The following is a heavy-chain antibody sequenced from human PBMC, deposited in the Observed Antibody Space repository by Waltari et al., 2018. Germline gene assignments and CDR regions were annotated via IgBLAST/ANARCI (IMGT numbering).Heavy chain of an antibody. CDR2: ISGTGSST. CDR1: GFTFSSYA. D-gene: IGHD5-12*01. V-gene: IGHV3-23*01. J-gene: IGHJ4*02. CDR3: AKHPNSYSGYDYFEY. Sequence: EVQLSESGGGLAQPGGSLRLSCAASGFTFSSYAMSWVRQAPGKGLEWVSDISGTGSSTDYADSVKGRFTISRDNSQNTLYLQMNSLRVEDTAVYYCAKHPNSYSGYDYFEYWGQGTLVTVSS.